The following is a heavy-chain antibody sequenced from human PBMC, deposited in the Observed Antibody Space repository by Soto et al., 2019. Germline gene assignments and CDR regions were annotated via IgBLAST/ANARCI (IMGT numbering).Heavy chain of an antibody. Sequence: SVKVSCKASGGTFSSYAISWVRQAPGQGLEWMGGIIPIFGTANYAQKFQGRVTITADESTSTAYMELSSLRSEDRAVYYCARDSSGIGIVVVPAAYYYGMDVWGQGTTVTVSS. CDR1: GGTFSSYA. D-gene: IGHD2-2*01. J-gene: IGHJ6*02. CDR3: ARDSSGIGIVVVPAAYYYGMDV. CDR2: IIPIFGTA. V-gene: IGHV1-69*13.